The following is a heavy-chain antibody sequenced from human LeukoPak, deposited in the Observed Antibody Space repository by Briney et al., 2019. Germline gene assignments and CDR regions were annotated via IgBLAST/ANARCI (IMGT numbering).Heavy chain of an antibody. CDR3: ARAVTMVRGVIINYYYYMDV. V-gene: IGHV3-21*01. CDR1: GFTFNTYS. Sequence: GGSLRLSCAASGFTFNTYSMNWVRQAPGKGLEWVSSISSSSKYIYYADSVKGRFTISRDNAKNSLYLQMNSLRAEDTAVYYCARAVTMVRGVIINYYYYMDVWGKGTTVTVSS. D-gene: IGHD3-10*01. CDR2: ISSSSKYI. J-gene: IGHJ6*03.